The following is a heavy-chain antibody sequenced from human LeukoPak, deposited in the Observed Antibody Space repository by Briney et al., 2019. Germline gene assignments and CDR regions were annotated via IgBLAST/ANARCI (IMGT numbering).Heavy chain of an antibody. J-gene: IGHJ3*02. CDR2: IYYSGGT. D-gene: IGHD2-21*01. CDR3: ARVRPRGFPDAFDI. CDR1: GGSISSSSYY. V-gene: IGHV4-39*07. Sequence: SETLSLTCTVSGGSISSSSYYWGWIRQPPGKGLEWIGSIYYSGGTYYNPSLKSRVTISVDTSKNQFSLKLSSVTAADTAVYYCARVRPRGFPDAFDIWGQGTMVTVSS.